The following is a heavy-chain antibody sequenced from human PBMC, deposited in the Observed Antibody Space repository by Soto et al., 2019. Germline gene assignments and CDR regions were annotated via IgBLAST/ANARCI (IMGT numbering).Heavy chain of an antibody. V-gene: IGHV1-18*01. J-gene: IGHJ4*02. D-gene: IGHD2-15*01. CDR3: AGSRGFGFDF. CDR2: LSGDNGDI. CDR1: DYTFNSYG. Sequence: QVQLVQSGDELKKPGASVKVSCKASDYTFNSYGISWVRKAPGQGLEWMGWLSGDNGDIKYAQKFQGRVTMTTDISTSTVYMELRSLSPDDTAVYFCAGSRGFGFDFWGQGTLVTVSS.